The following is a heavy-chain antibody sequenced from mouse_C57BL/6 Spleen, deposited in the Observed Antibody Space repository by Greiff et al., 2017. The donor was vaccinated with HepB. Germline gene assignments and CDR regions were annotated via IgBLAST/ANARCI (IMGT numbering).Heavy chain of an antibody. V-gene: IGHV1-64*01. CDR1: GYTFTSYW. D-gene: IGHD3-2*02. CDR3: ARGDSSGYVSY. J-gene: IGHJ3*01. Sequence: QVQLQQSGAELVKPGASVKLSCKASGYTFTSYWMHWVKQRPGQGLEWIGMIHPNSGSTNYNEKFKSKATLTVDKSSSTAYMQLSSLTSEDSAVYDCARGDSSGYVSYWGQGTLVTVSA. CDR2: IHPNSGST.